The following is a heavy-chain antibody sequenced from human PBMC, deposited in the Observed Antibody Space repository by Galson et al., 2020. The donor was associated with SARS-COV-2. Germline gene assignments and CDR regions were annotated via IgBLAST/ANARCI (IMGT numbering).Heavy chain of an antibody. CDR2: INWNGGST. CDR1: GFTFDDYG. J-gene: IGHJ1*01. V-gene: IGHV3-20*01. CDR3: ARGGSYSMAEYFQH. Sequence: GESLKISCVASGFTFDDYGMSWVRQAPGKGLEWVSGINWNGGSTGYADSVKGRFTISRDNAKNSLYLQMNSLRAEDTALYHCARGGSYSMAEYFQHWGQGTLVTVSS. D-gene: IGHD1-26*01.